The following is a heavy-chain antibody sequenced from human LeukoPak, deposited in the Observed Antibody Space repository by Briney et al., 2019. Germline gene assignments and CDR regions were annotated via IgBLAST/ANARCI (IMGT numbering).Heavy chain of an antibody. V-gene: IGHV4-39*07. CDR3: AREPYYDILTGYRTAYYFDY. D-gene: IGHD3-9*01. J-gene: IGHJ4*02. CDR2: IYYSGST. CDR1: GGSISSSSYY. Sequence: SETLSLTCTVSGGSISSSSYYWGWIRQPPGKGLEWIGSIYYSGSTYYNPSLKSRVTMSVDTSKNQFSLKLSSVTAADTAVYYCAREPYYDILTGYRTAYYFDYWGQGTLVTVSS.